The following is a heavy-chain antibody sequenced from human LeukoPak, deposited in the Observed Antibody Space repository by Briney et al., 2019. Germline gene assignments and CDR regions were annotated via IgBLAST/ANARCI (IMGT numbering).Heavy chain of an antibody. CDR1: GGSFSGYY. V-gene: IGHV4-34*01. CDR2: INHSGST. CDR3: NYYYYGMDV. Sequence: PSETLSLTCAVYGGSFSGYYWSWLRQPPGEGLEWIGEINHSGSTNYNPSLKSRVTISVDTSKNQFSLKLSSVTAADTAVYYCNYYYYGMDVWGQGTTVTVSS. J-gene: IGHJ6*02.